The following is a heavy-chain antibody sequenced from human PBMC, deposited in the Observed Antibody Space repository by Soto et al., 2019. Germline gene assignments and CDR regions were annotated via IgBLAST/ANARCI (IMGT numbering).Heavy chain of an antibody. Sequence: QVHLEQSGAEVKKPGSSVKVSCKFSGGTFSSYVIIWVRQAPGHGREWMGGIIPVSGTANYAQKFHGRVTIAADAATNTAYMELRSVRFDDTAVYYCATVDRSVALVGWFDPWGQGTLVTVSS. J-gene: IGHJ5*02. D-gene: IGHD2-8*02. CDR3: ATVDRSVALVGWFDP. V-gene: IGHV1-69*01. CDR1: GGTFSSYV. CDR2: IIPVSGTA.